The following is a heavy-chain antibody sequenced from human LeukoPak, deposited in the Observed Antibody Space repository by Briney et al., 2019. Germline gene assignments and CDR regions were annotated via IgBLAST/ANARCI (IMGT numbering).Heavy chain of an antibody. CDR1: GGSVSSGGYY. Sequence: SETLSLTCTVSGGSVSSGGYYWSWIRQPPGKGLEWIGFFYDSGSTNYNPSLKSRVTISVDTSKNQFSLRLSSVTAADTAVYYCARGGYGDYAFDYWGQGTLVTVSS. CDR2: FYDSGST. V-gene: IGHV4-61*08. D-gene: IGHD4-17*01. J-gene: IGHJ4*02. CDR3: ARGGYGDYAFDY.